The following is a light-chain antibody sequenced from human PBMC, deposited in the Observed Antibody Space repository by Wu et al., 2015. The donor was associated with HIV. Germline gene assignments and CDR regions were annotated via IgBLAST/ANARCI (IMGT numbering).Light chain of an antibody. CDR1: QSVRGSY. CDR3: QHYQT. V-gene: IGKV3-20*01. Sequence: EIVLTQSPGTLSLSPGERATLSCRASQSVRGSYLGWYQQKPGQAPRLLIYGASRRATGIPDRFSGSGSGTDFTLTISSLEPEDFAVYYCQHYQTFGQGTKVEIK. CDR2: GAS. J-gene: IGKJ1*01.